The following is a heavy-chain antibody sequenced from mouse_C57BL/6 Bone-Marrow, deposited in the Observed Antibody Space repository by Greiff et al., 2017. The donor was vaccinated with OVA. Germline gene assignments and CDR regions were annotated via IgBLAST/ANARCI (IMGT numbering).Heavy chain of an antibody. J-gene: IGHJ3*01. CDR2: INPNYGTT. D-gene: IGHD2-4*01. CDR3: SSATIYYDYGPAY. Sequence: VQLQQSGPELVKPGASVKISCKASGYSFTDYNMNWVKQSNGKSLEWIGVINPNYGTTSYNQKFKGKATLTVDQSSSTDYMQLNRLTSEDSAVXFCSSATIYYDYGPAYWGQGTLVTVSA. CDR1: GYSFTDYN. V-gene: IGHV1-39*01.